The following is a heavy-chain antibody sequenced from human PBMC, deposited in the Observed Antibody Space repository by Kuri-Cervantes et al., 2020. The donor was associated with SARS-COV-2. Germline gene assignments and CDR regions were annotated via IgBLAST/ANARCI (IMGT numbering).Heavy chain of an antibody. CDR1: GFTFDDYG. CDR2: INWNGGST. CDR3: ARGTNLYYGSGGYPAPYYYYGMDV. D-gene: IGHD3-10*01. V-gene: IGHV3-20*04. J-gene: IGHJ6*02. Sequence: GESLKISCAASGFTFDDYGMSWVRQAPGKGLEWVSGINWNGGSTGYADSVKGRFTISRDNAKNSLYLKMNSLRAEDTALYYCARGTNLYYGSGGYPAPYYYYGMDVWGQGTTVTVSS.